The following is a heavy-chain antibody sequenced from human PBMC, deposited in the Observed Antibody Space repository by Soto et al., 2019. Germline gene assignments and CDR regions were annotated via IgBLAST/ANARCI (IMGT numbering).Heavy chain of an antibody. CDR1: GFSLTTSGVG. D-gene: IGHD3-3*01. CDR3: AHRVLRTVFGLVTTPAIYFDL. CDR2: IYWDDDK. Sequence: QITLNESGPTVVRPTETLTLTCRFSGFSLTTSGVGVGWIRQSPGKAPEWLTLIYWDDDKRYSASLKSRLTITKDTSKNLVGLTVSDLDPTDTATYYCAHRVLRTVFGLVTTPAIYFDLWGQGPPFAVSS. V-gene: IGHV2-5*02. J-gene: IGHJ4*02.